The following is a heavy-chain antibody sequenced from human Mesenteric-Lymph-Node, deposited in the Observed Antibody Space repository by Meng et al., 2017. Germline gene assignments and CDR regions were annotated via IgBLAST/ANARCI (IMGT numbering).Heavy chain of an antibody. J-gene: IGHJ4*01. CDR3: AGPAFEYYYDSSGYLVLDY. Sequence: SETLSLSCTVSGGSISSSSYYWGWIRQPPGKGLEWIGSIYYSGSTYYNPSLKSRVTISVDTSKNQFSLKLSSVTAADTAVYYCAGPAFEYYYDSSGYLVLDYWGQG. D-gene: IGHD3-22*01. CDR1: GGSISSSSYY. CDR2: IYYSGST. V-gene: IGHV4-39*07.